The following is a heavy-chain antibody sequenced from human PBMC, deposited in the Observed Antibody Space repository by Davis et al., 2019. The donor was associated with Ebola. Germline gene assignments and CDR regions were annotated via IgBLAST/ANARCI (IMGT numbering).Heavy chain of an antibody. D-gene: IGHD3-16*01. V-gene: IGHV3-7*03. J-gene: IGHJ5*02. CDR3: AREAVWRFDP. CDR1: GFSFRSHL. Sequence: GESLKISCAASGFSFRSHLMSWVRQAPGKGLEWVANIRQDGSEKHYVDSVKGRFTISRDNAKTSLYLQMNSLRAEDTAVYYCAREAVWRFDPWGQGTLVTVSS. CDR2: IRQDGSEK.